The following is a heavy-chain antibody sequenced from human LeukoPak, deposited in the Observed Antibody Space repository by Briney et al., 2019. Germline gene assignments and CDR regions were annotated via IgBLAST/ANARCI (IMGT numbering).Heavy chain of an antibody. Sequence: GGSLRLSCAASGFTVSSNYMSWVRQAPGKGLEWVSVIYSGGSTYYADSVKGRLTISRDNSKNTLYLQMNSLRAEDTAVYYCARDRRSSSWYGMEYYGMDVWGQGTTVTVSS. CDR2: IYSGGST. V-gene: IGHV3-53*01. CDR1: GFTVSSNY. CDR3: ARDRRSSSWYGMEYYGMDV. D-gene: IGHD6-13*01. J-gene: IGHJ6*02.